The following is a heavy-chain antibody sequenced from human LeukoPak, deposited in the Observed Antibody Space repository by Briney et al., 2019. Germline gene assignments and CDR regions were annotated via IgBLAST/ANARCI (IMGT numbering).Heavy chain of an antibody. V-gene: IGHV3-30-3*01. CDR2: ISYDGSNK. CDR3: ARDREYYYDSSGYPRGYYYGMDV. Sequence: GGSLRLSCAASGFTFSSYAMHWVRQAPGKGLEWVAVISYDGSNKYYADSVKGRFTISRGNSKNTLYLQMNSLRAEDTAVYYCARDREYYYDSSGYPRGYYYGMDVWGQGTTVTVSS. J-gene: IGHJ6*02. CDR1: GFTFSSYA. D-gene: IGHD3-22*01.